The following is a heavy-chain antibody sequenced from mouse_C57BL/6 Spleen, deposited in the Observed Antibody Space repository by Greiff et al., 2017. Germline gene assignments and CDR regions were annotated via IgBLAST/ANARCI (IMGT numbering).Heavy chain of an antibody. CDR1: GFSLPSYG. D-gene: IGHD2-4*01. J-gene: IGHJ3*01. V-gene: IGHV2-6-1*01. CDR3: ARHDDYDGGFAY. Sequence: QVQLKESGPGLVAPSQSLSITCTVSGFSLPSYGVHWVRQPPGKGLEWLVVIWSDGSTTYNSALKSRLSISKDNSKSQVFLKMNSLQTDDTAMYYCARHDDYDGGFAYWGQGTLVTVSA. CDR2: IWSDGST.